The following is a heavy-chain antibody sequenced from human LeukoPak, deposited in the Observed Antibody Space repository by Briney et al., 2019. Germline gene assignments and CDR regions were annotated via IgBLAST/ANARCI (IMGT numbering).Heavy chain of an antibody. J-gene: IGHJ6*02. CDR1: GFTFTSSA. CDR3: AAGGIPQYYYYGMDV. Sequence: GASVKVSCKASGFTFTSSAMQWVRQARGQRLEWIGWIVVGSGNTNYAQKFQERVTITRDMSTSTAYMELSSLRSEDTAVYYCAAGGIPQYYYYGMDVWGQGTTVTVSS. D-gene: IGHD1-14*01. V-gene: IGHV1-58*02. CDR2: IVVGSGNT.